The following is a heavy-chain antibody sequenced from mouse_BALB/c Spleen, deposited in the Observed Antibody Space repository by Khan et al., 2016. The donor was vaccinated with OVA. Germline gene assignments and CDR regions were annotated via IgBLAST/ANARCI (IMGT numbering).Heavy chain of an antibody. J-gene: IGHJ4*01. Sequence: DLVMPGAAVTLSCKASGYTFTSYWINWIKQRPGQGLEWIGRIAPGSGSNSYNDMFKGKATLTVEASSSPAYILLSSLSSDDSAVYFCARSNYYGSGLYAMDYWGQGSSVTVSS. D-gene: IGHD1-1*01. CDR1: GYTFTSYW. V-gene: IGHV1S41*01. CDR3: ARSNYYGSGLYAMDY. CDR2: IAPGSGSN.